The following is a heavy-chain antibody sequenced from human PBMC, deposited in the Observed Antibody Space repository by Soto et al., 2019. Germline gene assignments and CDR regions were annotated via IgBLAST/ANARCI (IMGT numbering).Heavy chain of an antibody. CDR1: GGSVSSGSYY. D-gene: IGHD1-26*01. Sequence: QVQLQESGPGLVKPSVTLSLTCTVSGGSVSSGSYYWSWIRQPPGKGLEWIGYIYYSGSTNYNPSLKSRVTISVDTSKNQFSLKLSSVTAADTAVYYCARSSGSYYYYYYGMDVWGQGTTVTVSS. CDR3: ARSSGSYYYYYYGMDV. CDR2: IYYSGST. V-gene: IGHV4-61*01. J-gene: IGHJ6*02.